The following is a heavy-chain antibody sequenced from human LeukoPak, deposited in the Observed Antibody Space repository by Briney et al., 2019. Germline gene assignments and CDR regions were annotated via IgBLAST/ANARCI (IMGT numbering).Heavy chain of an antibody. CDR2: INPNSGGT. J-gene: IGHJ5*02. CDR3: ARARITMVRGVHNWFDP. V-gene: IGHV1-2*02. D-gene: IGHD3-10*01. Sequence: ASVKVSCKASGYTFTDYYMHWVRQAPGQGLEWMGWINPNSGGTNYAQKFQGRVTMTRDTSVSTAYMELSRLRSDDTAVYYCARARITMVRGVHNWFDPWGQGTLVTVSS. CDR1: GYTFTDYY.